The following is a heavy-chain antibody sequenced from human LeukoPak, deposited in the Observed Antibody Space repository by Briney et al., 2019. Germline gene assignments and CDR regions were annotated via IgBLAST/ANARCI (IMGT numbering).Heavy chain of an antibody. CDR1: GGSISSYY. Sequence: SETLSLTCTVSGGSISSYYWGWIRQSPGKGLEWMGSIYSTGNTHYNPSLESRLIISVDTSKNSFSLKLSSVTAADTAVYFCARDLWSTAAGIFDFWGQGALVTVSS. CDR3: ARDLWSTAAGIFDF. D-gene: IGHD6-25*01. V-gene: IGHV4-39*07. J-gene: IGHJ4*02. CDR2: IYSTGNT.